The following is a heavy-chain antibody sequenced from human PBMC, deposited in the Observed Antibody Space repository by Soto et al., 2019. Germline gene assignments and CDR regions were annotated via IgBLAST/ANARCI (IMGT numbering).Heavy chain of an antibody. J-gene: IGHJ6*02. V-gene: IGHV4-30-4*01. Sequence: SETLSLTCTVSGGSISSGDYYWSWIRQPPGKGLEWIGYIYYSGSTYYNPSLKSRVTISVDTSKNQFSLKLSSVTAADTAVYYWARCLRGYYDGMDVWGQGTTVPVSS. CDR1: GGSISSGDYY. CDR3: ARCLRGYYDGMDV. CDR2: IYYSGST.